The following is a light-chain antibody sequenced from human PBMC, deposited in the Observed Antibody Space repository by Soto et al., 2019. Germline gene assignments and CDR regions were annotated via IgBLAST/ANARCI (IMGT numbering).Light chain of an antibody. V-gene: IGLV1-44*01. Sequence: QSVLTQPPSASGTPGQRVTISCSGSNSNIGRHTVNWYQQLPGTAPKLLIYTDNQRPSGVPDRFSDSKSGTSASLAISGLQSEDEAEYYCAAWDDSLQAWVFGGGTKLNVL. CDR2: TDN. CDR3: AAWDDSLQAWV. CDR1: NSNIGRHT. J-gene: IGLJ3*02.